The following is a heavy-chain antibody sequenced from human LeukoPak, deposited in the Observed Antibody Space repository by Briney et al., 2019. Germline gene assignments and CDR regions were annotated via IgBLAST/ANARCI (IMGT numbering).Heavy chain of an antibody. CDR3: ARRGYSYGYYYYMDV. V-gene: IGHV3-11*01. J-gene: IGHJ6*03. CDR1: GFTFSDYY. CDR2: ISSSGSTI. Sequence: GGSLRLSCAASGFTFSDYYMSWIRQAPGKGLEWVSYISSSGSTIYYAASAKGRFNITRDNATNSLYLQMNSLRADETAVYSCARRGYSYGYYYYMDVWGKGTTVTVSS. D-gene: IGHD5-18*01.